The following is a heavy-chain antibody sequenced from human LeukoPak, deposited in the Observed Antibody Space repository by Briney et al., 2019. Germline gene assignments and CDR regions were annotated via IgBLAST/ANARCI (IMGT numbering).Heavy chain of an antibody. J-gene: IGHJ4*02. CDR1: GFTFSGYS. CDR2: ISYDENNK. V-gene: IGHV3-30-3*01. Sequence: GGSLRLSCAASGFTFSGYSMHWVRQAPFKGLEWVALISYDENNKYYADSVKGRFTIFRDISKNTLYLQMDSLRTEDTALYYCARVGEARERYRSIDYWGQGTVVTVS. CDR3: ARVGEARERYRSIDY. D-gene: IGHD3-10*01.